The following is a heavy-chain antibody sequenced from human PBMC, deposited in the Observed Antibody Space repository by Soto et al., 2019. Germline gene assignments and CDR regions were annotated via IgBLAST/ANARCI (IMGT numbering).Heavy chain of an antibody. J-gene: IGHJ3*02. V-gene: IGHV3-74*01. Sequence: GGSLRLSCAASGFTFSSYWMHWVRQAPGKGLVWVSRINSDGSSTSYADSVKGRFTISRDNAKNTLYLQMNSLRAEDTAVYYCARDRGDITISELTDDAFDIWGQGTMVTVSS. CDR2: INSDGSST. CDR3: ARDRGDITISELTDDAFDI. CDR1: GFTFSSYW. D-gene: IGHD3-9*01.